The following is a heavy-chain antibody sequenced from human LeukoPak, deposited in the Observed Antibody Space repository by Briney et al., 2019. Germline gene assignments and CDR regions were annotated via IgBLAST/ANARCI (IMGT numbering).Heavy chain of an antibody. CDR3: AKDLRSLYESGNYGWFDP. D-gene: IGHD3-10*01. CDR1: GFTFSSYA. V-gene: IGHV3-23*01. CDR2: ISGTGSST. Sequence: PGGSLRLSCAASGFTFSSYAMSWARQAPGQGLEWVSAISGTGSSTYSADSVKGRFTISRDNSKNTLYLQMNSLRAEDTAVYYCAKDLRSLYESGNYGWFDPWGQGTLVTVSS. J-gene: IGHJ5*02.